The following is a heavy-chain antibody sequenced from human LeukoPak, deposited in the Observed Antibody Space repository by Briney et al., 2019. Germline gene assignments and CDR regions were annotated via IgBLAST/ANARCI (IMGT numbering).Heavy chain of an antibody. J-gene: IGHJ3*02. CDR2: IYPGDSDT. CDR3: ARDHCGGDCRPGVDAFDI. CDR1: GYSFTSYW. D-gene: IGHD2-21*02. Sequence: GESLKISCKGSGYSFTSYWIGWVRQMPGKGLEWMGIIYPGDSDTRYSPSFQGQVTISADKSISTAYLQWSSLKASDTAMYYCARDHCGGDCRPGVDAFDIWGQGTMVTVSS. V-gene: IGHV5-51*01.